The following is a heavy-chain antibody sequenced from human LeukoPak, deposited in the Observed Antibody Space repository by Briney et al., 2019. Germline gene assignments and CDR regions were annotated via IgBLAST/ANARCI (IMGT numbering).Heavy chain of an antibody. CDR1: GYSISSGYY. CDR3: ARVSAEGAFDI. Sequence: SETLSLTCTVSGYSISSGYYWGWIRQPPGKGLERIGSIYHSGSTYYNPSLKSRVTISVDTSKNQFSLKLSSVTAADTAVYYCARVSAEGAFDIWGQGTMVTVSS. CDR2: IYHSGST. V-gene: IGHV4-38-2*02. J-gene: IGHJ3*02.